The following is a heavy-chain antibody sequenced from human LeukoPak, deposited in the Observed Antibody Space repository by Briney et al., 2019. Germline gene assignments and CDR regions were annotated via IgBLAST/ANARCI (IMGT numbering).Heavy chain of an antibody. Sequence: GGSLRLSCAASGFTFSSYWMHWVRQAPGKGLVWVSRINSDGSSTSYADSVKGRFTISRDNAKNTLYLQMNSLRAEDTAVYYCARVDARGEDYFDYWGQGTLVTVSS. CDR2: INSDGSST. J-gene: IGHJ4*02. V-gene: IGHV3-74*01. CDR1: GFTFSSYW. D-gene: IGHD3-10*01. CDR3: ARVDARGEDYFDY.